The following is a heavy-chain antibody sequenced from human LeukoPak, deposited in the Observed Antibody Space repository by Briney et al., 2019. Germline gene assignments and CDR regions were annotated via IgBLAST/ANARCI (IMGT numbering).Heavy chain of an antibody. CDR2: IYYTGST. CDR3: ARGTTVTSFDY. J-gene: IGHJ4*02. Sequence: PSETLSLTCTVSGGSISSDDYYWSWIRQPPGKGLEWIGYIYYTGSTYYNPSLKSRVTISVDTSKNHFSLKLSSVTAADTAVYFCARGTTVTSFDYWGQGTLVTVSS. CDR1: GGSISSDDYY. V-gene: IGHV4-30-4*01. D-gene: IGHD4-11*01.